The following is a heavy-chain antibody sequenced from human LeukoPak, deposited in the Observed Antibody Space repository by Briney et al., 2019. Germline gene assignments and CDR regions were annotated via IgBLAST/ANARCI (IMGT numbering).Heavy chain of an antibody. Sequence: GASVKVSCKASGYTFTSYDINWVRQATGQGLEWMGWMNPNSGNTGYAQKFQGRVTMTRNTSISTAYMELSSLGSEDTAVYYCARGRGRAGTYYYGMDVWGQGTTVTVSS. J-gene: IGHJ6*02. D-gene: IGHD1-26*01. CDR1: GYTFTSYD. CDR3: ARGRGRAGTYYYGMDV. V-gene: IGHV1-8*01. CDR2: MNPNSGNT.